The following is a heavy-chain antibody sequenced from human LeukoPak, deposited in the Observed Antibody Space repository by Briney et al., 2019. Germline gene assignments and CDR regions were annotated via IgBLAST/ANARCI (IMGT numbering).Heavy chain of an antibody. CDR1: GGTFSSYA. V-gene: IGHV1-69*05. D-gene: IGHD2-2*01. CDR2: IIPIFGTA. J-gene: IGHJ4*02. CDR3: ARGPIVVVPAAKYYFDY. Sequence: ASVKVSCKASGGTFSSYAISWVRQAPGQGLEWMGGIIPIFGTANYAQKFQGRVTIATDESTSTAYMELSSLRSEDTAVYYCARGPIVVVPAAKYYFDYWGQGTPVTVSS.